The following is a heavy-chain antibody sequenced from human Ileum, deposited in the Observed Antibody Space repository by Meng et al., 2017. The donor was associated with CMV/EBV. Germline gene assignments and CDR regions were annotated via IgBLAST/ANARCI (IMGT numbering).Heavy chain of an antibody. CDR1: GYTFISYD. D-gene: IGHD2-2*02. CDR3: ARALKCNSTTCYTKYYYGMDV. CDR2: MNPNSGNT. Sequence: ASVKVSCKASGYTFISYDVNWVRQAPGQGLEWMGWMNPNSGNTGSAQKCQGRVTMTRNTSISTAYMELSSLRSDDTAVYYCARALKCNSTTCYTKYYYGMDVWGQGTTVTVSS. V-gene: IGHV1-8*01. J-gene: IGHJ6*02.